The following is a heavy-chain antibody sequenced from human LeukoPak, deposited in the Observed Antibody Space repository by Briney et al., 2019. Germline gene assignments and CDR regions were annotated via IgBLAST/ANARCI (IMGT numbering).Heavy chain of an antibody. J-gene: IGHJ4*02. CDR3: ARDYDY. CDR1: GFTFSSYA. V-gene: IGHV3-30-3*01. CDR2: ISYDGSKK. Sequence: GGSLRLSCAASGFTFSSYAMHWVRQAPGKGLEWVTVISYDGSKKYYTGSVKGRFTISRDNSKNTLYLQMNSLRAEDAALYYCARDYDYWGQGTLVAVSS.